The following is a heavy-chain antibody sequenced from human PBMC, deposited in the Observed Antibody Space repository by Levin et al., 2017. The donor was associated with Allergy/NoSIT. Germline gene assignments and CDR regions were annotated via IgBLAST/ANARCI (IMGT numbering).Heavy chain of an antibody. CDR3: ARDRYCSSSSCYADFNY. V-gene: IGHV3-48*02. CDR1: GFTFSSYS. D-gene: IGHD2-2*01. Sequence: PGASVKVSCVASGFTFSSYSMNWVRQAPGKGLQWVSYISTSSSTIYYADSVKGRFTISRDNAKNSLYLQMNSLRDEDTAVYYCARDRYCSSSSCYADFNYWGQGTLVTVSS. J-gene: IGHJ4*02. CDR2: ISTSSSTI.